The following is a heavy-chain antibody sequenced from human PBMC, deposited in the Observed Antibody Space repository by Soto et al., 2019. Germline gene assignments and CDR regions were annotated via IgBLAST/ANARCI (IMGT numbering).Heavy chain of an antibody. J-gene: IGHJ6*02. CDR3: TTAGEVYYYYGMDV. V-gene: IGHV3-15*07. CDR2: IKSKTDGWTT. D-gene: IGHD2-21*01. Sequence: GGSLRLSCAASGFTFSNAWMNWVRQAPGKGLEWVGRIKSKTDGWTTDYAAPVKGRFTISRDGSKNTLYLQMNSPKTEDTAVYYCTTAGEVYYYYGMDVWGQGTTVTVSS. CDR1: GFTFSNAW.